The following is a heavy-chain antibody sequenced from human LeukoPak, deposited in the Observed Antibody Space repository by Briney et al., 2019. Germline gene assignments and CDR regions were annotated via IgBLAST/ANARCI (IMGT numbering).Heavy chain of an antibody. CDR2: ISYDGSNK. Sequence: GGSLRLSCAASGFTFSSYAMHWVRQAPGKGLEWVAVISYDGSNKYYADSVKGRFTISRDNSKNTLYLQMNSLRAEDTAVYYCAREGSWYIFDYWGQGTLVTVSS. D-gene: IGHD6-13*01. J-gene: IGHJ4*02. CDR1: GFTFSSYA. V-gene: IGHV3-30-3*01. CDR3: AREGSWYIFDY.